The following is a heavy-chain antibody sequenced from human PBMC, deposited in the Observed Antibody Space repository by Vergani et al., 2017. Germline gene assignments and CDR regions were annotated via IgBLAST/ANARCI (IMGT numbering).Heavy chain of an antibody. CDR1: GYSFNNYW. Sequence: EVQLVQSGAEVKTPGESLKISCQISGYSFNNYWIGWVRQMPGKGLEWMGIIHPADSDTRYSPSFQGQVTISVDKSISTAYLQRSSLRASDSAMYYCARLYGRDSSGSKYFDYWGQGTLVTVSS. CDR3: ARLYGRDSSGSKYFDY. CDR2: IHPADSDT. J-gene: IGHJ4*02. D-gene: IGHD3-22*01. V-gene: IGHV5-51*01.